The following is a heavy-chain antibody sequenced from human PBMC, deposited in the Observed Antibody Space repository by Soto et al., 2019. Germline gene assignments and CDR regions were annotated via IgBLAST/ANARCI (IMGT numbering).Heavy chain of an antibody. CDR2: VYATGMS. CDR1: GASVRTNY. J-gene: IGHJ5*02. CDR3: ARDPLPTETSAP. V-gene: IGHV4-4*07. D-gene: IGHD1-26*01. Sequence: QVQLEESGPGLVKSSETLSLICRVSGASVRTNYCSWIRQPAGKGLEWIGRVYATGMSNYNPSFMNRATMSVDTSQNQFSLSLRSLTAADTATYYCARDPLPTETSAPWGRGTLVTVSS.